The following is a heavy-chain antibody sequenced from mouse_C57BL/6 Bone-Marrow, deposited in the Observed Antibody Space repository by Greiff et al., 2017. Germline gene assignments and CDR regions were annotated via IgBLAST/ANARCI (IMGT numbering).Heavy chain of an antibody. D-gene: IGHD1-1*01. V-gene: IGHV1-82*01. CDR1: GYAFSSSW. CDR2: IYPGDGDT. CDR3: AQTYGSSFDY. J-gene: IGHJ2*01. Sequence: VQLQQSGPELVKPGASVKISCKASGYAFSSSWMNWVKQRPGKGLEWIGRIYPGDGDTNYNGKFKGKATLTADKSSSTAYMQLSSLTSEDSAVYFCAQTYGSSFDYWGQGTTLTVSS.